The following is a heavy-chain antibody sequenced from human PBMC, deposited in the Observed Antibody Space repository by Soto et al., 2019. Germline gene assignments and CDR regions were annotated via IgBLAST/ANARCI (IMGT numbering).Heavy chain of an antibody. CDR2: ISSSSSYI. Sequence: XGSLRLSCAASGFTFSSYSMNWVRQAPGKGLEWVSSISSSSSYIYYADSVKGRFTISRDNAKNSLYLQMNSLRAEDTAVYYCERGVDTAILTLDYWGQGTLVTVSS. CDR3: ERGVDTAILTLDY. D-gene: IGHD5-18*01. CDR1: GFTFSSYS. V-gene: IGHV3-21*01. J-gene: IGHJ4*02.